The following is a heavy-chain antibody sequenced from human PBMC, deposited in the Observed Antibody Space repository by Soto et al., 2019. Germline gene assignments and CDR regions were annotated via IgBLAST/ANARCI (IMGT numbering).Heavy chain of an antibody. CDR2: ISYDGSNK. Sequence: QVQLVESGGGVVQPGRSLRLSCAASGFTFSSYAMHWVRQAPGKGLEWVAVISYDGSNKYYADSVKGRFTISRDNSQNTLYLQMNSLRAEDTAVYYCASDRETTVTTPIGYWGQGTLVTVSS. D-gene: IGHD4-17*01. CDR1: GFTFSSYA. V-gene: IGHV3-30-3*01. J-gene: IGHJ4*02. CDR3: ASDRETTVTTPIGY.